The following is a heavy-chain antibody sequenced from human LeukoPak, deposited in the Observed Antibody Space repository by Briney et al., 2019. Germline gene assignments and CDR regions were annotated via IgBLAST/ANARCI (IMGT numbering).Heavy chain of an antibody. V-gene: IGHV3-30*04. J-gene: IGHJ4*02. D-gene: IGHD1-14*01. Sequence: GRSLRLSCAASGFTFSSYAMHWVRQAPGKGLEWVAVISYDGSNKYYADSVKGRFTISRDNSKNTLYLQMNSLRAEDTAVYYCAITGGTYWGQGTLVTVSS. CDR1: GFTFSSYA. CDR3: AITGGTY. CDR2: ISYDGSNK.